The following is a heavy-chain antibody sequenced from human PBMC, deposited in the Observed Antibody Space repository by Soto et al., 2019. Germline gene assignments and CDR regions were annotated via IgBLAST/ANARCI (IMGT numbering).Heavy chain of an antibody. Sequence: LRLSCSASGFTFSSYAMHWVRQAPGKGLEYVSAISSNAGSTYYSDSVKARFTISRDNSKNTLYLQMSSLRAEDTAVYYCVLAYYEFWGGYYSSPEGMDVWGQGSTVGVSS. D-gene: IGHD3-3*01. CDR2: ISSNAGST. V-gene: IGHV3-64D*06. J-gene: IGHJ6*02. CDR3: VLAYYEFWGGYYSSPEGMDV. CDR1: GFTFSSYA.